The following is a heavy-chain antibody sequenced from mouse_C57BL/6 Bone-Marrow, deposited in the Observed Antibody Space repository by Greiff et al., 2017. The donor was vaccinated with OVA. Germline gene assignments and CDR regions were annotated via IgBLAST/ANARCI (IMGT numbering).Heavy chain of an antibody. CDR1: GYTFTSYW. CDR2: IDPSDSYT. Sequence: VQLQQPGAELVMPGASVKLSCKASGYTFTSYWMHWVKQRPGQGLEWIGEIDPSDSYTNYNQKLKGKSTLTVDKSSSTAYMQLSSLTSEDSAVYYCARRGQMAWFAYWGQGTLVTVSA. V-gene: IGHV1-69*01. J-gene: IGHJ3*01. D-gene: IGHD2-3*01. CDR3: ARRGQMAWFAY.